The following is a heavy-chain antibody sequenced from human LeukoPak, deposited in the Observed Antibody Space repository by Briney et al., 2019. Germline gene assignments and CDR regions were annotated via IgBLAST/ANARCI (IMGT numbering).Heavy chain of an antibody. CDR3: AKIRGYSYGYGDY. D-gene: IGHD5-18*01. V-gene: IGHV3-23*01. CDR2: ISDSGGST. Sequence: GGSLRLSCAASGFTFRTYAMSWVRQAPGKGLEWVSDISDSGGSTHYADSVKGRFTISRDNSKNTLYLQMSSLRAEDTAVYFCAKIRGYSYGYGDYWGQETLVTVSS. J-gene: IGHJ4*02. CDR1: GFTFRTYA.